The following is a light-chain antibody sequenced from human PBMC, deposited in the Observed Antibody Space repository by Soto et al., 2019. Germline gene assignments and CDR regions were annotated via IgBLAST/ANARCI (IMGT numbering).Light chain of an antibody. CDR2: GVT. CDR3: SSFTTSYFYV. V-gene: IGLV2-14*01. CDR1: GSDIGAYNY. Sequence: QPALTQPASVSGSPGQSITISCTGTGSDIGAYNYVSWYQQHPGKAPKLIIYGVTHRPSGVSTRFSASKSAYTASLTISGLQAEDEADYYCSSFTTSYFYVFGPGTKVTV. J-gene: IGLJ1*01.